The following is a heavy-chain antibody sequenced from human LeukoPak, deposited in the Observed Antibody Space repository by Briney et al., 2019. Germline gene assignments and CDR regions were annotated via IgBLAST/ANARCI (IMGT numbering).Heavy chain of an antibody. CDR3: AKLADIVGVPAGRWFDP. Sequence: PGGSLRLSCAASGFTFRSYAMSWVRQAPGKGLEWVLALSGSGGSTYYADSVKGRFTISRDNSKNTLYLQIDRLRAEDTALYFCAKLADIVGVPAGRWFDPWGQGTLVTVSS. CDR1: GFTFRSYA. D-gene: IGHD2-2*01. J-gene: IGHJ5*02. CDR2: LSGSGGST. V-gene: IGHV3-23*01.